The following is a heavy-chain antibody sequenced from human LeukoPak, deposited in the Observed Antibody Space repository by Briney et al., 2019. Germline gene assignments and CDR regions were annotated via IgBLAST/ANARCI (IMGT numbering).Heavy chain of an antibody. V-gene: IGHV3-53*01. D-gene: IGHD5-12*01. J-gene: IGHJ4*02. CDR2: ISSGGNT. CDR1: GFTVTSNY. CDR3: AREVRGYYFDY. Sequence: GGSLRLSCAASGFTVTSNYMTWVRQAPGKGLGWVSVISSGGNTYYADSVKGRFTISRDNSKNAVYLQMNGLRAEDTAVYYCAREVRGYYFDYWGQGTLVTASS.